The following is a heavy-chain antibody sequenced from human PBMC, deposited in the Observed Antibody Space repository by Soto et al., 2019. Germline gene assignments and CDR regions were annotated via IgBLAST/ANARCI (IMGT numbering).Heavy chain of an antibody. CDR2: ISGSGGST. D-gene: IGHD6-19*01. CDR3: AKVESASGWRTPYYFDY. J-gene: IGHJ4*02. Sequence: GESLKISCAASGFTFSSYAMSWVRQAPGKGLEWVSAISGSGGSTYYADSVKGRFTISRDNSKNTLYLQMNSLRAEDTAVYYCAKVESASGWRTPYYFDYWGQGTQVTVSS. CDR1: GFTFSSYA. V-gene: IGHV3-23*01.